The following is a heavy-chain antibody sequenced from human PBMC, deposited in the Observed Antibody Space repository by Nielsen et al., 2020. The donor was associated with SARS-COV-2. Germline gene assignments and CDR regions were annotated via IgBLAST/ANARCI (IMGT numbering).Heavy chain of an antibody. V-gene: IGHV3-9*01. Sequence: GGSLRLSCAASGFTFDDYAMHWVRQAPGKGLEWVSGISWNSGSIGYADSVKGRFTISRDNAKNSLYLQMNSLRAEDTALYYCASPASGTTYWGQGTLVTVSS. J-gene: IGHJ4*02. CDR3: ASPASGTTY. CDR2: ISWNSGSI. D-gene: IGHD1-26*01. CDR1: GFTFDDYA.